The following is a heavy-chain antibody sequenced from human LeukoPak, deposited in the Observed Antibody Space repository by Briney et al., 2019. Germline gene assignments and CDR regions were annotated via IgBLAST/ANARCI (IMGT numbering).Heavy chain of an antibody. CDR1: GFTFSSYA. Sequence: GGSLRLSCAASGFTFSSYAMSWVRQAPGKGWEWVSAISGSGGSTYYADSVKGRFTISRDNSKNSLYLQMNSLRAEDTAVYYCASKTSSSWVDYWGQGTLVTVSS. J-gene: IGHJ4*02. CDR3: ASKTSSSWVDY. D-gene: IGHD6-13*01. V-gene: IGHV3-23*01. CDR2: ISGSGGST.